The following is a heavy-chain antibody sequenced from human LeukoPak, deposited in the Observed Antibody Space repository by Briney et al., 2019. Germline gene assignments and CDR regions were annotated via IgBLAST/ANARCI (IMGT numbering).Heavy chain of an antibody. CDR3: ARSFVRRVVDINADAFDI. Sequence: SETLSLTCTVSGGSISSSSYYWGWIRQPPGKGLEWVRSIYYSGSTYYNPSLKSRVTISVDTSKNQFSLKLSSVTAADTAVYYCARSFVRRVVDINADAFDIWGQGTMVTVSS. J-gene: IGHJ3*02. D-gene: IGHD3-22*01. CDR1: GGSISSSSYY. V-gene: IGHV4-39*01. CDR2: IYYSGST.